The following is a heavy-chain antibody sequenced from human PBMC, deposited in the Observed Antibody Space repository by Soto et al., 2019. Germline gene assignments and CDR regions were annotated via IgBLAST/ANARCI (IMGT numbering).Heavy chain of an antibody. CDR3: ARAASPEYYFDY. D-gene: IGHD6-25*01. CDR2: INPNSGGT. J-gene: IGHJ4*02. Sequence: VKVSCKASGYTFTGYYMHWVRQAPGQGLEWMGWINPNSGGTNYAQKFQGWVTMTRDTSISTAYMELSRLRSDDTAVYCCARAASPEYYFDYWGQGTLVTVSS. V-gene: IGHV1-2*04. CDR1: GYTFTGYY.